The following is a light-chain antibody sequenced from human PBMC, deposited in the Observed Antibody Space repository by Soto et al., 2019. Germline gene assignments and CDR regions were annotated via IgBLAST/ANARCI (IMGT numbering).Light chain of an antibody. CDR3: SSYTTSNTPLYV. CDR2: EVS. J-gene: IGLJ1*01. Sequence: LTQPASVSGSPGQSITISCTGTSSDTAGYNYVSWYQQHPGKAPKLMIYEVSNRPSGVSNRFSGSQSGNTASLTISGLQAEDEANYYCSSYTTSNTPLYVFGTGTKVTVL. V-gene: IGLV2-14*01. CDR1: SSDTAGYNY.